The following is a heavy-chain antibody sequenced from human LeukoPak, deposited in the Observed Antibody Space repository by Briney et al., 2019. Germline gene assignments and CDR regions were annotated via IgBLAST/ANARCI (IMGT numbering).Heavy chain of an antibody. D-gene: IGHD3-22*01. CDR3: ARVVGYYDSSGYYPGWFDP. J-gene: IGHJ5*02. V-gene: IGHV1-69*05. CDR2: IIPIFGTA. Sequence: GASVKVSCKASGGTFSSYAISWVRQAPGQGLEWMGGIIPIFGTANYAQKFQGRVTITTDESTSTAYMELSSLRSEDTAVYYCARVVGYYDSSGYYPGWFDPWGQGTLVTVSS. CDR1: GGTFSSYA.